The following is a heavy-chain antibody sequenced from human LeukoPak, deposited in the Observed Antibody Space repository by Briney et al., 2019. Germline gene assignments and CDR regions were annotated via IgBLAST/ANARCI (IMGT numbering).Heavy chain of an antibody. D-gene: IGHD3-10*01. J-gene: IGHJ4*02. Sequence: SETLSLTCTVSGGSIGSYYWSWIRQPPGKGLEWIGYIYYSGSTNYNPSLKSRVTISVDTSKNQFSLKLSSVTAADTAVYYCASSYMVRGVPFDYWGQGTLVTVSS. V-gene: IGHV4-59*01. CDR2: IYYSGST. CDR1: GGSIGSYY. CDR3: ASSYMVRGVPFDY.